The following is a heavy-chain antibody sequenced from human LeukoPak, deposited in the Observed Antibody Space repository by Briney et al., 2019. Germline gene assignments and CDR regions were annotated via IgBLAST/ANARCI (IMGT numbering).Heavy chain of an antibody. Sequence: PGGSLRLSCAASGFTFSDYYMSWIRQAPGKGLEWVLHISSSGSTVYYADSVKGRFTISRDNAKNSLYLQMNSLRAEDTAVYYCARDPRAALAYWGQGTLVTVSS. CDR1: GFTFSDYY. CDR3: ARDPRAALAY. J-gene: IGHJ4*02. CDR2: ISSSGSTV. V-gene: IGHV3-11*01. D-gene: IGHD6-6*01.